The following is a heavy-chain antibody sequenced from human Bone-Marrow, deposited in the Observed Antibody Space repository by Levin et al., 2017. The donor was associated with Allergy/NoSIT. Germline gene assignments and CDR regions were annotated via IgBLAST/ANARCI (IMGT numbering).Heavy chain of an antibody. CDR2: ITADNGNT. D-gene: IGHD3-3*01. CDR1: GYTFTNYG. Sequence: KHGESLKISCKASGYTFTNYGITWVRQAPGQGLEWMGWITADNGNTNYAQTLQGRLTMTTDTSTTTAYMELRSLRYDDTAVYFCARSPIPSTWNDYFFDYWVPGTLVTVSS. V-gene: IGHV1-18*01. J-gene: IGHJ4*01. CDR3: ARSPIPSTWNDYFFDY.